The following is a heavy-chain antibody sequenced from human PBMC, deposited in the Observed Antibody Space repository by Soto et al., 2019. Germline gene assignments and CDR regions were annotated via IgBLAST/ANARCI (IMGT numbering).Heavy chain of an antibody. J-gene: IGHJ3*02. D-gene: IGHD2-21*01. V-gene: IGHV4-31*03. CDR3: ARDNVIVPYGFDI. CDR2: IYYSGST. CDR1: GGSISSNGYY. Sequence: QVQLQESGPGLVKPSQTLSLTCTVSGGSISSNGYYWSWIRQHPGKGLEWIGYIYYSGSTYYNPSLKSRVTISVDTSKNQFSLKLSSVTAADTAVYYCARDNVIVPYGFDIWGQGTMVTVSS.